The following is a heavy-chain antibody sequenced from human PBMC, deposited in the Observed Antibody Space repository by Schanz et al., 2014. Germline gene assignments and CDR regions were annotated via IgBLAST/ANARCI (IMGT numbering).Heavy chain of an antibody. CDR3: ARDRRRYCSTASCLHDNWFDP. D-gene: IGHD2-2*01. J-gene: IGHJ5*02. V-gene: IGHV1-18*04. Sequence: QVQLVQSGAEVKKPGASVKVSCKASGYTFTAYYFQWVRQAPGQGLEWMGWISAYTNNTNYAQKVQGRVTMTTDTSTGTAYMELRSLRSDDTAVYYCARDRRRYCSTASCLHDNWFDPWGQGTLVIVSS. CDR1: GYTFTAYY. CDR2: ISAYTNNT.